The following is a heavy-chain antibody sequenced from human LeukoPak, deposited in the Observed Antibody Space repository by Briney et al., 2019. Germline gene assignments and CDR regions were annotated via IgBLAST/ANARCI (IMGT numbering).Heavy chain of an antibody. D-gene: IGHD2/OR15-2a*01. J-gene: IGHJ4*02. Sequence: SVKVSCKASGGTFSSYAISWVRQAPGQGLEWMGRIIPILGIANYAQKFQGRVTMTEDTSTDTVYMELSSLRSEDTAVYYCATDTYEYWGQGTQVTVSS. V-gene: IGHV1-69*04. CDR3: ATDTYEY. CDR1: GGTFSSYA. CDR2: IIPILGIA.